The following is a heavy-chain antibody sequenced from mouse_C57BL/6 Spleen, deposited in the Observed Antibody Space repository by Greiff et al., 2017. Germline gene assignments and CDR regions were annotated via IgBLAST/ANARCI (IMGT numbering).Heavy chain of an antibody. CDR3: ARDYYGSSGVEAY. CDR1: GYTFTDYN. CDR2: INPNNGGT. V-gene: IGHV1-22*01. D-gene: IGHD1-1*01. J-gene: IGHJ3*01. Sequence: EVQLQQSGPELVKPGASVKMSCKASGYTFTDYNMHWVKQSHGKSLEWIGYINPNNGGTSYNQKFKGKATLTVNKSSSTAYMELRSLTSVDSAVYYCARDYYGSSGVEAYWGQGTLVTVSA.